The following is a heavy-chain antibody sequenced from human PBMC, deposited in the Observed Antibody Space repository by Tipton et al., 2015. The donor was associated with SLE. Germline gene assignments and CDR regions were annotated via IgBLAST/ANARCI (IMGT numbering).Heavy chain of an antibody. CDR2: INHSGST. D-gene: IGHD4-11*01. V-gene: IGHV4-34*01. J-gene: IGHJ4*02. Sequence: TLSLTCTVYGGSFSGYYWSWIRQPPGKGLEWIGEINHSGSTNYNPSLKSRVTISVDTSKNQFSLKLSSVTAADTAVYYCARGRDYSFDYWGQGTPVTVSS. CDR1: GGSFSGYY. CDR3: ARGRDYSFDY.